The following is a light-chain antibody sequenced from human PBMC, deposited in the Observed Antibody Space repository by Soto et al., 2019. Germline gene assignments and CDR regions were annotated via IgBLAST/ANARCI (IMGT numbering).Light chain of an antibody. V-gene: IGLV1-51*01. CDR1: SSNIGGNS. J-gene: IGLJ1*01. CDR3: GSWDSSLSAYV. Sequence: QSVLTQPPSVSAAPGQKVTISCSGSSSNIGGNSVSWYHQLPGTAPKLLIYDDNKRPSGIPDRFSGSKSGTSATLGITGFQQGDEADYYCGSWDSSLSAYVFGTGTKVTVL. CDR2: DDN.